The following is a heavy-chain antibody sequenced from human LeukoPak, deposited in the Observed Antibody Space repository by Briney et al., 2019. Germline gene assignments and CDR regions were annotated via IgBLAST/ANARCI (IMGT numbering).Heavy chain of an antibody. CDR1: GDTFSSYA. Sequence: SVKVSCKASGDTFSSYAISWVRQAPGQGLEWMGGIIPIFGTANYAQKFQGRVTITADESTSTAYMELSSLRSEDTAMYYCARDPSSSWPVRHYYYGVHVWGQGTTVTVSS. CDR3: ARDPSSSWPVRHYYYGVHV. D-gene: IGHD6-13*01. CDR2: IIPIFGTA. J-gene: IGHJ6*02. V-gene: IGHV1-69*13.